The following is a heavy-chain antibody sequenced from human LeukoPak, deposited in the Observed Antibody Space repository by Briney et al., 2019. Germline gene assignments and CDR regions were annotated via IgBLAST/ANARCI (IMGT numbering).Heavy chain of an antibody. CDR3: ARPAVAGLRAGGYDY. J-gene: IGHJ4*02. Sequence: GGSLRLSCAASGFSFSSYWMHWVRQALGKGLVWVSRISSDGSIINYADSVKGRFTISRDNAKNTLYLQMNSLRVEDTAVYYCARPAVAGLRAGGYDYWGRGTLVTVSS. V-gene: IGHV3-74*01. CDR1: GFSFSSYW. CDR2: ISSDGSII. D-gene: IGHD6-19*01.